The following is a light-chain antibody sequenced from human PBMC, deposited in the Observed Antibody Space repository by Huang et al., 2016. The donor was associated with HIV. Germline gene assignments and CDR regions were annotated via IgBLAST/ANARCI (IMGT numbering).Light chain of an antibody. V-gene: IGKV1-5*01. Sequence: DIQMTQSPSTLSASVGDRVTIPCRASQSISRWLALYQQNPGKAPKLLIYDASTLKSWVQSRFSGSGSGTDFTLTISSLQPDDFATYYCQQYSSYPWTFGPGTKVEI. CDR1: QSISRW. CDR3: QQYSSYPWT. CDR2: DAS. J-gene: IGKJ1*01.